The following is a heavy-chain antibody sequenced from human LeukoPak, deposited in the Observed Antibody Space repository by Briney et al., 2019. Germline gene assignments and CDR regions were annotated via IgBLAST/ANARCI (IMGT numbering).Heavy chain of an antibody. J-gene: IGHJ4*02. CDR3: ARGDDYADL. V-gene: IGHV3-66*01. CDR2: IYSGGST. CDR1: GFTFRIYA. D-gene: IGHD5-24*01. Sequence: GGSLRLSCAGSGFTFRIYAMSWVRQAPGKGLEWVSLIYSGGSTYHADSVKGRFTISRDNSQNTLFLQMNSLRAEDTAVYYCARGDDYADLWGQGTLVTVSS.